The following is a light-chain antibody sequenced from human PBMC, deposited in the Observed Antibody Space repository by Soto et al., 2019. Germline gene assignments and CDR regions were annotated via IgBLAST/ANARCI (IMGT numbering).Light chain of an antibody. CDR3: QQRSNWPPAWT. CDR2: DAS. J-gene: IGKJ1*01. CDR1: QSVSSY. Sequence: EIVLTQSPATLSLSPGERATLSCRASQSVSSYLAWYQQKPGQAPRLLIYDASNRATGIPARFSGSGSGTDFTLTISSLEPEDFAVYYCQQRSNWPPAWTVCRGTKVEIK. V-gene: IGKV3-11*01.